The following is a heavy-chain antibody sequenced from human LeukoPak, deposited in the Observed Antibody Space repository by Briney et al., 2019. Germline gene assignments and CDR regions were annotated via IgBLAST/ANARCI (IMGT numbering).Heavy chain of an antibody. CDR2: INHSGST. D-gene: IGHD3-10*01. J-gene: IGHJ5*02. Sequence: SETLSLTCAVYGGSFSGYYWSWIRQPPEKGLEWIGEINHSGSTNYNPSLKSRVTISVDTSKNQFSLKLSSVTAADTAVYYCARGRPVLLWFGEPSNWFDHWGQGTLVTVSS. V-gene: IGHV4-34*01. CDR1: GGSFSGYY. CDR3: ARGRPVLLWFGEPSNWFDH.